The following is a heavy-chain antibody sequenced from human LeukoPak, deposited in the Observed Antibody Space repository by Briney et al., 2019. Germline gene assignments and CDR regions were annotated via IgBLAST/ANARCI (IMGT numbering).Heavy chain of an antibody. D-gene: IGHD1-1*01. CDR2: IYHSGST. J-gene: IGHJ4*02. V-gene: IGHV4-59*13. Sequence: SETLSLTCTVSGGSFSTYYWSWIRQPPGKGLEWIGFIYHSGSTNYNPSLKSRVTMSVDASKSQFSLNLSSVTAADTAVYYCAIGTYKWTNFDYWGQGTLVSVSS. CDR1: GGSFSTYY. CDR3: AIGTYKWTNFDY.